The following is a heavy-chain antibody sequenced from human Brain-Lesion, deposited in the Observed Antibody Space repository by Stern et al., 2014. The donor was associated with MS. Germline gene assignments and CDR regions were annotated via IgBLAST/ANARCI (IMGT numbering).Heavy chain of an antibody. V-gene: IGHV3-7*01. D-gene: IGHD3-3*01. Sequence: EVQLVESGGGLVQPGGSLTISCTAAGFTFGNYGMTWVRQAPGKGLEWVANIKEDGAGKHYADSVKGRFTIARDNARNSLYLQMNSLRVEDTAIYYCARVYNTIYGIVTQRGSGMDVWGQGTTVIVSS. CDR2: IKEDGAGK. J-gene: IGHJ6*02. CDR1: GFTFGNYG. CDR3: ARVYNTIYGIVTQRGSGMDV.